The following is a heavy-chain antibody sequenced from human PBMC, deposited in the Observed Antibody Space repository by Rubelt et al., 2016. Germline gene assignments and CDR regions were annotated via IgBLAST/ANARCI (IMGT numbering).Heavy chain of an antibody. V-gene: IGHV3-48*02. CDR2: ITSGSAI. Sequence: EVQLVESGGGLVQPGGSLRLSCAASGFTFSTYTMNWVRQAPGKGLEWVSSITSGSAIYYADSVKGRFTNSRDNANNSLYLQRNSLRDEETAVYDGARVMTSSGWYEDYWGQGTLVTVSS. CDR1: GFTFSTYT. D-gene: IGHD6-19*01. J-gene: IGHJ4*02. CDR3: ARVMTSSGWYEDY.